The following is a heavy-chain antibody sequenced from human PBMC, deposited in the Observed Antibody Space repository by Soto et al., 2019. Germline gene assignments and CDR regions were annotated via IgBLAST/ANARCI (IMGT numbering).Heavy chain of an antibody. CDR2: IYTSGST. CDR3: ARGAQGRPDV. CDR1: GGSISSYY. Sequence: QVQLQESGPGLVKPSETLSLTCTVSGGSISSYYWSWIRQPPGKGLEWIGYIYTSGSTNYNPSLNSRVTMSVDTSKNQFSLKLSSVTAADTAVYYCARGAQGRPDVWGQGTTVTVSS. J-gene: IGHJ6*02. V-gene: IGHV4-4*08.